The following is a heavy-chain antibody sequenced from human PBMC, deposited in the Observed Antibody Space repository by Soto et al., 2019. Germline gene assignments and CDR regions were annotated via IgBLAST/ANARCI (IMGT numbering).Heavy chain of an antibody. CDR2: IYSGGST. Sequence: LRLSCASSGFTVSSNYMSWVRQAPGKGLEWVSVIYSGGSTYYADSVKGRFTISRDNSKNTLYLQMNSLRAEDTAVYYCARDLVEMATMPHYYYYYGMDVWGQGTTVTVSS. CDR1: GFTVSSNY. V-gene: IGHV3-53*01. D-gene: IGHD5-12*01. CDR3: ARDLVEMATMPHYYYYYGMDV. J-gene: IGHJ6*02.